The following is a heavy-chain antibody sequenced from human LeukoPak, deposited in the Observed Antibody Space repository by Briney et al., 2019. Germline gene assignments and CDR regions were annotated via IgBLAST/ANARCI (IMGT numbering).Heavy chain of an antibody. CDR1: GFTFSSYW. D-gene: IGHD6-19*01. J-gene: IGHJ3*02. CDR3: AIISTRIAVAGTDAFDI. V-gene: IGHV3-30*03. Sequence: GGSLRLSCAASGFTFSSYWMHWVRQAPGKGLEWVAVISYDGSNKYYADSVKGRFTISRDNSKNTLYLQMNSLRAEDTAVYYCAIISTRIAVAGTDAFDIWGQGTMVTVSS. CDR2: ISYDGSNK.